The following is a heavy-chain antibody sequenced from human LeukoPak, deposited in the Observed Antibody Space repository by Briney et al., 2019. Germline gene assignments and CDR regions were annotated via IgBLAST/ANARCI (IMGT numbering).Heavy chain of an antibody. CDR2: IYYSGST. D-gene: IGHD1-26*01. CDR1: GVSISSYY. CDR3: ASVNYSFEY. J-gene: IGHJ4*02. V-gene: IGHV4-59*08. Sequence: SETLSLTCTVSGVSISSYYWSWIRQPPGKGLEWIGYIYYSGSTNYNPSLKSRVTISVDTSKNQFSLKLSSVTAADTAVYYCASVNYSFEYWGQGALVTVSS.